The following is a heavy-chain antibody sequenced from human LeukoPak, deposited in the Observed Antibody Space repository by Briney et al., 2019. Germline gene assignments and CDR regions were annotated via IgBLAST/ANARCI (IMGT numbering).Heavy chain of an antibody. CDR1: GFTFSNAW. J-gene: IGHJ3*02. CDR2: IKSKTEGGTT. Sequence: GGSLRLSCAASGFTFSNAWMSWVRQAPGKGLEWVGRIKSKTEGGTTDYAAPVKGRFTISRDDSKNTLYLQMNSLKTEDTAVYYCTTDTRPGSVYGSGSYYNSPAPHAFDIWGQGTMVTVSS. V-gene: IGHV3-15*01. CDR3: TTDTRPGSVYGSGSYYNSPAPHAFDI. D-gene: IGHD3-10*01.